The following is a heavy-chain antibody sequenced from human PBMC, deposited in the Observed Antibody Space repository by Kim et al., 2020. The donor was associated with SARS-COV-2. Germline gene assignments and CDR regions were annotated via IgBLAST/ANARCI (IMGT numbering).Heavy chain of an antibody. V-gene: IGHV4-59*01. CDR2: TGST. J-gene: IGHJ4*02. D-gene: IGHD4-4*01. CDR3: ARSVTHDY. Sequence: TGSTNNYPSHKSRVTISVDTTKTPFSLKLSSVTAADTAVYYCARSVTHDYWGQGTLVTVSS.